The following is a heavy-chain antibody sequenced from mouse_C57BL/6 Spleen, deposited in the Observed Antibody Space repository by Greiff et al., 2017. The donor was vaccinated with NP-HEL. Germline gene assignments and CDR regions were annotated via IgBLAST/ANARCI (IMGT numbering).Heavy chain of an antibody. CDR2: IYPGSGST. D-gene: IGHD1-1*01. J-gene: IGHJ2*01. CDR3: ARYGYYGSSGYYFDD. CDR1: GYTFTSYW. V-gene: IGHV1-55*01. Sequence: QVQLQQPGAELVKPGASVKMSCKASGYTFTSYWITWVKQRPGQGLEWIGDIYPGSGSTNYNEKFKSKATLTVDTSSSTAYMQLSSLTSEDSAVYYCARYGYYGSSGYYFDDWGQGTTLTVSS.